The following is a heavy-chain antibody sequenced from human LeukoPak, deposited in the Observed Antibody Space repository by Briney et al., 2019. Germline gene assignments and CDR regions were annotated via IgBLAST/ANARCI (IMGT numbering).Heavy chain of an antibody. V-gene: IGHV4-34*01. CDR3: ARQPTGHPNWFDP. D-gene: IGHD2-8*02. Sequence: SETLSLTCAVYGGSFSGYYWSWIRQSPGKGLEWIGVIHYNGNNYYNPSLKSRVTISVDTSRMQFSLKLTSLTAADTAVYYCARQPTGHPNWFDPWGQGTLVTVSS. J-gene: IGHJ5*02. CDR2: IHYNGNN. CDR1: GGSFSGYY.